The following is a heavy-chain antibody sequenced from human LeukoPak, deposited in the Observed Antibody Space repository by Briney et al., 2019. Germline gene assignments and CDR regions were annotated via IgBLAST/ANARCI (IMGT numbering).Heavy chain of an antibody. D-gene: IGHD3-22*01. CDR1: GYSISSGYY. Sequence: SETLSLTCAVSGYSISSGYYWGWIRQPPGKGLEWIGSIYHSGSTYYNPSLKSRVTISVDTSKNQFSLKLSSVTAADTAVYYCARHQVYDSISNPFDYWGQGTLVTVSS. J-gene: IGHJ4*02. CDR2: IYHSGST. V-gene: IGHV4-38-2*01. CDR3: ARHQVYDSISNPFDY.